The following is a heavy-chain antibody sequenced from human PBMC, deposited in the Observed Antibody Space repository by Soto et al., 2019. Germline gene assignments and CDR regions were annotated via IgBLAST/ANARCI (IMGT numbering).Heavy chain of an antibody. Sequence: EVQLVESGGALVQPGGSLRLSCAASGFKFSIYSMNWVRQAPGKGLEWSAYITSDTKTIKYGDSVKGRFTISRDNAKSSVYLQMNSLSDDDTAVYYCARSVAGHFDYWGQGTVVTVSS. J-gene: IGHJ4*02. CDR2: ITSDTKTI. V-gene: IGHV3-48*02. CDR1: GFKFSIYS. D-gene: IGHD6-19*01. CDR3: ARSVAGHFDY.